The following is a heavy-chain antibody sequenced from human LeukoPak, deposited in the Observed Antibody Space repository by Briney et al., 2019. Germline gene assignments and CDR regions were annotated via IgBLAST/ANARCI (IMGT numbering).Heavy chain of an antibody. V-gene: IGHV1-46*01. CDR1: GYTFTSYY. CDR3: ARAPEELSMRYYYYGMDV. Sequence: ASVTVSYKASGYTFTSYYMHWVRQAPGQGLEWMGIINPSGGSTSYAQKFQGRVTMTRDTSTSTVYMELSSLRSEDTAVYYCARAPEELSMRYYYYGMDVWGQGTTVTVSS. J-gene: IGHJ6*02. CDR2: INPSGGST. D-gene: IGHD3-16*02.